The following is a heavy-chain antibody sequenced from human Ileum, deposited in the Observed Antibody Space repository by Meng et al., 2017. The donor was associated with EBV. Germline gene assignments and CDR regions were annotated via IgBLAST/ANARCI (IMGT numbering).Heavy chain of an antibody. D-gene: IGHD3-9*01. Sequence: QVPLQGARPRWWKLSVTLSLTRAVSGGSVISNNWWSWVRQPPGKGLEWIGEIFHIGSTNNSPSLKSRVTISVDNSKNQFSLSLTSVTAADTAIYYCAKVSLTGTFYDHWGQGILVTVSS. J-gene: IGHJ4*02. CDR1: GGSVISNNW. CDR3: AKVSLTGTFYDH. V-gene: IGHV4-4*02. CDR2: IFHIGST.